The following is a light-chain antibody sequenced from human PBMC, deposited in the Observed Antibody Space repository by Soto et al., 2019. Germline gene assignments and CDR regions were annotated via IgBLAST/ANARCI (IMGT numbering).Light chain of an antibody. V-gene: IGLV2-11*01. CDR1: SSDVGGYNY. CDR3: CSYAGRDTWV. Sequence: QSALTQPRSVSGSPGQSVTISCTGTSSDVGGYNYVSWYQQHPGKAPKVMIYDVSKRPSGVPDRFSGSKSGNTASLTISGIQAEDEADYCCCSYAGRDTWVFGGGTKVTVL. CDR2: DVS. J-gene: IGLJ3*02.